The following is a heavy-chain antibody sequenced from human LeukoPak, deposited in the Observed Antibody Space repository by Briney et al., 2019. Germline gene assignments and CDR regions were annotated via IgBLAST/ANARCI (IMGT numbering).Heavy chain of an antibody. CDR3: AKRDYGLPLWFDP. V-gene: IGHV3-23*01. Sequence: PSETLSLTCTVSGGSISSGGYYWSWVRQAPGKGLEWVSAISGSGGSTHYADSVKGRITISRDNSKNTLYLQMNSLRAEDTAVYYCAKRDYGLPLWFDPWGQGTLVTVSS. J-gene: IGHJ5*02. D-gene: IGHD4-17*01. CDR1: GGSISSGGYY. CDR2: ISGSGGST.